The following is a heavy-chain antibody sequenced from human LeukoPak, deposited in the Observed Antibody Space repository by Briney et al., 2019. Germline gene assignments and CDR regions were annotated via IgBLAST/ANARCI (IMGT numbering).Heavy chain of an antibody. V-gene: IGHV3-53*01. D-gene: IGHD3-22*01. Sequence: GGSLRLSCAASGFTVSSNYMSWVRQAPGKGLEWVSVIYSGGSTYYADSVKGRFTISRDNSKNTLYLQMNSLRAEDTAVYYCARVSPYYSVDYWGQGTLVTVPS. CDR3: ARVSPYYSVDY. J-gene: IGHJ4*02. CDR2: IYSGGST. CDR1: GFTVSSNY.